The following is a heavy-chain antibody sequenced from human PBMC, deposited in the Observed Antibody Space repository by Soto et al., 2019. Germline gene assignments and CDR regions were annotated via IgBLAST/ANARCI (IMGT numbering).Heavy chain of an antibody. CDR1: GFTFDDYA. CDR3: AKDGAVAGYYYYGMDV. J-gene: IGHJ6*02. Sequence: EVQLVESGGGLVQPGRSLRLSCAASGFTFDDYAMHWVRQAPGKGLEWVSGIRWNSGSIGHADSVKGRFTISRDNAKNSLYLQMNSLRAEDTALYYCAKDGAVAGYYYYGMDVWGQGTTVTVSS. CDR2: IRWNSGSI. D-gene: IGHD6-19*01. V-gene: IGHV3-9*01.